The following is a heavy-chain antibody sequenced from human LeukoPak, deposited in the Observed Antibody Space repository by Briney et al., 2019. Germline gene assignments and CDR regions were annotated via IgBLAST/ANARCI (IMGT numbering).Heavy chain of an antibody. CDR2: TSAYNGNT. Sequence: ASVKVSCKASGYTFTSYGISWVRQAPGQGLEWMGWTSAYNGNTNYAQKLQGRVTMTTDTSTSTAYMELRSLRSDDTAVYYCARDSGIVVVVAATSGGVYWGQGTLVTVSS. V-gene: IGHV1-18*01. J-gene: IGHJ4*02. CDR3: ARDSGIVVVVAATSGGVY. CDR1: GYTFTSYG. D-gene: IGHD2-15*01.